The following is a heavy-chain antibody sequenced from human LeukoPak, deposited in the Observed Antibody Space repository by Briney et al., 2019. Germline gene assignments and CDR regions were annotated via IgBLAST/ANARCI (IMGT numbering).Heavy chain of an antibody. D-gene: IGHD6-13*01. V-gene: IGHV4-59*01. Sequence: SETLSLTCTVSGNSITSSYWSWIRQSPGKGLEWIGYFYGSGTTSYSPSLKSRVTISVDTSKNQFSLKLNSVTAADTAVYYCARTIAAAGQIWEYYYYYYMDVWGKGTTVTISS. CDR2: FYGSGTT. J-gene: IGHJ6*03. CDR1: GNSITSSY. CDR3: ARTIAAAGQIWEYYYYYYMDV.